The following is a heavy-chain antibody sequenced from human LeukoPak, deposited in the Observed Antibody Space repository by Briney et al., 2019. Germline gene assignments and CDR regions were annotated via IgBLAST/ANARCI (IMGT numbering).Heavy chain of an antibody. V-gene: IGHV3-7*03. CDR2: IKQDGSDR. J-gene: IGHJ4*02. CDR1: GFTFRNYW. Sequence: SGGSLRLSCAASGFTFRNYWMSWVRQAPGTGLEWVANIKQDGSDRNYVTSVRGRFTISRDNAESSLYLQMKSLRVEDTAVYYCVRNLAVAGTCFDSWGQGTLVTVSS. D-gene: IGHD6-19*01. CDR3: VRNLAVAGTCFDS.